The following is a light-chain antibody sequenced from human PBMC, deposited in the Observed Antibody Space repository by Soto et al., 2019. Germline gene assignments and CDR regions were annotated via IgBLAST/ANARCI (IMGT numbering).Light chain of an antibody. CDR2: KAT. V-gene: IGKV1-5*03. J-gene: IGKJ2*01. CDR1: QSIGSG. CDR3: QQYHDFQYT. Sequence: DFQMTQSPSTLSASVGDGVTITYRASQSIGSGLAWYQQQPGKAPKLLIYKATNLQRGVSSRFSGSGSGTDFSLTISSLQPADSATYYCQQYHDFQYTFGQGTKLEI.